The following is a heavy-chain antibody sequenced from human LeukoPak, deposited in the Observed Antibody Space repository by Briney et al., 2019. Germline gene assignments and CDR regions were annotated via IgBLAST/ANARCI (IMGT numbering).Heavy chain of an antibody. Sequence: GGSLRLSCAVSGFTFSSYWMTWVRQAPGKGLEWVASINQDGSQTYYVDSVKGRFTISRDNAKSSLYLQMSSLRVEDTAIYYCARSWLSVAATPPTDYWGQGTLVTVSS. J-gene: IGHJ4*02. CDR3: ARSWLSVAATPPTDY. D-gene: IGHD1-26*01. CDR1: GFTFSSYW. CDR2: INQDGSQT. V-gene: IGHV3-7*01.